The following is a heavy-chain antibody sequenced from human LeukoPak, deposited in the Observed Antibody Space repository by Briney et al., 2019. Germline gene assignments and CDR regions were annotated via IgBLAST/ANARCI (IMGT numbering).Heavy chain of an antibody. CDR3: ARDTTNVYYYDTRGYDH. Sequence: SETLSLTCTVSGYSVSSGSYYWSWIRQPPGKGLEWIGYIYYSGSTSYNRSLNSRVTISLDTSKNQFSLKLSSVTAADTAIYYGARDTTNVYYYDTRGYDHGGQETLVTVS. V-gene: IGHV4-61*01. D-gene: IGHD3-22*01. J-gene: IGHJ4*02. CDR1: GYSVSSGSYY. CDR2: IYYSGST.